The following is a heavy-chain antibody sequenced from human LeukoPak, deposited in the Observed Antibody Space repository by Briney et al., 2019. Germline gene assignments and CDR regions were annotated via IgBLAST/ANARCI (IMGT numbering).Heavy chain of an antibody. J-gene: IGHJ6*04. V-gene: IGHV3-13*01. CDR2: IDAAGDT. Sequence: THWVRQATGKGLEWDSGIDAAGDTYYLGSVKGRLTISRENARNSLYLQMNSLRAEDTAVYYCARSLERSMVRGMDVWGKGTTVTVSS. CDR3: ARSLERSMVRGMDV. D-gene: IGHD3-10*01.